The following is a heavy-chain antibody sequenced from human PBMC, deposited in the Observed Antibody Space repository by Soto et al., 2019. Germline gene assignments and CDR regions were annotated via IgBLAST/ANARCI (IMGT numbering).Heavy chain of an antibody. Sequence: ASVKVSCKASGGTFSNYTISWVRQAPGQGLEWMGRIIPILGIANYAQKFQGRVTITADKSTSTAYMELSSLRSEDTAVYYCAKIAAAGLWAFDIWGQGTMVTVSS. J-gene: IGHJ3*02. V-gene: IGHV1-69*02. CDR1: GGTFSNYT. D-gene: IGHD6-13*01. CDR2: IIPILGIA. CDR3: AKIAAAGLWAFDI.